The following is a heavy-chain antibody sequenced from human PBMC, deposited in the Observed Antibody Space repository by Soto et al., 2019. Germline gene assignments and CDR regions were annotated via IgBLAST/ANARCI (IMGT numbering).Heavy chain of an antibody. CDR2: MLYSGLT. V-gene: IGHV4-39*01. Sequence: KPSETLSLTCSVSGHSVSSSDYYWAWIRQPPGKGLEWIGSMLYSGLTYYNPSLKSRVTLSVDTSKNQFSVRLNSVTASDTAVYYCAPLSVSLSGPYGIHVWGQGTTVTVSS. CDR3: APLSVSLSGPYGIHV. J-gene: IGHJ6*02. D-gene: IGHD2-15*01. CDR1: GHSVSSSDYY.